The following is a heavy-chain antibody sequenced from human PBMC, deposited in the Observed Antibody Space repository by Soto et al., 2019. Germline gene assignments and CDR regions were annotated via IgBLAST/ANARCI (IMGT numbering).Heavy chain of an antibody. J-gene: IGHJ6*02. V-gene: IGHV1-69*01. CDR3: ARDQGPDCSGGSCYYYYGMDV. Sequence: QVQLVQSGAEVKKPGSSVKVSCKASGGTFSTYGITWVRQAPGQGLEWIGGITPIFGTTNYAQKFQGRVTISADEITNTAYLAVSSLRSEDTAVYFCARDQGPDCSGGSCYYYYGMDVWGQGTTVTVSS. CDR2: ITPIFGTT. D-gene: IGHD2-15*01. CDR1: GGTFSTYG.